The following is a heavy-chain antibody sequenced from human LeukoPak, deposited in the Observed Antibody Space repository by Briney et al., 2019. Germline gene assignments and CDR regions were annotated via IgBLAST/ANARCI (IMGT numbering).Heavy chain of an antibody. Sequence: SVKVSCKASGGTFSSYTISWVRQAPGQGLEWMGRIIPILGIANYAQKFQGRVTITADKSTSTAYMELSSLRSEDTAVYYCASRIPSWRGDGYNLDYWGQGTLVTVSS. D-gene: IGHD5-24*01. CDR1: GGTFSSYT. J-gene: IGHJ4*02. V-gene: IGHV1-69*02. CDR3: ASRIPSWRGDGYNLDY. CDR2: IIPILGIA.